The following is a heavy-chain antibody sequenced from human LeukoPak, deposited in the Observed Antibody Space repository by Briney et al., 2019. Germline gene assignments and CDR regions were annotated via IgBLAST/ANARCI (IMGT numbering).Heavy chain of an antibody. J-gene: IGHJ4*02. CDR1: GFTFSSYG. V-gene: IGHV3-23*01. D-gene: IGHD2-15*01. CDR3: ARGAQIFADY. Sequence: GGSLRLSCAASGFTFSSYGMSWVRQAPGKGLEWVSAISGSGGSTYYADSVKGRFTISRDNAKNSLYLQMNSLRAEDTAVYYCARGAQIFADYWGQGTLVTVSS. CDR2: ISGSGGST.